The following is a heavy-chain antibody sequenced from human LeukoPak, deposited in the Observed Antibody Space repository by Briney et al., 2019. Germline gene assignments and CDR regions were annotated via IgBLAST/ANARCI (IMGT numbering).Heavy chain of an antibody. CDR3: ARRLLAYYGMDV. CDR2: IIPIFGTA. J-gene: IGHJ6*02. V-gene: IGHV1-69*05. CDR1: GGTFSSYA. D-gene: IGHD3-22*01. Sequence: GASVKVSCKASGGTFSSYAISWVRQAPGQGLEWVGGIIPIFGTANYAQKFQGRVTITTDESTSTAYMELSSLRSEDTAVYYCARRLLAYYGMDVWGQGTTVTVSS.